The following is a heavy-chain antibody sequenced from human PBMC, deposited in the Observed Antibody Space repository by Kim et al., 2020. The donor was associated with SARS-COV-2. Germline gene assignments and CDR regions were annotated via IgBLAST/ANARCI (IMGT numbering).Heavy chain of an antibody. CDR2: IYYTGST. D-gene: IGHD3-10*01. Sequence: SETLSLTCIVSGGSISRSYWSWIRQPPGKGLEWIGYIYYTGSTNYNPSLKSRVTISLDTSKNQFSLKLSSVTAADTAVYYCARGTLVRGVAYYAMDVWGQGTTVTVSS. CDR1: GGSISRSY. V-gene: IGHV4-59*13. J-gene: IGHJ6*02. CDR3: ARGTLVRGVAYYAMDV.